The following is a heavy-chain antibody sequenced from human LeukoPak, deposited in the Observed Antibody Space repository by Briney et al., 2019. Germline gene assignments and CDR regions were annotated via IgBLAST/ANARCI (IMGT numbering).Heavy chain of an antibody. D-gene: IGHD3-10*01. V-gene: IGHV1-18*01. Sequence: GASVKASCKASGYTFTSYGISWVRQAPGQGLEWMGWISAYNGNTNYAQKLQGRVTMTTDTSTSTAYMELRSLRSDDTAVYYCARPLYGSGSYYPDYWGQGTLVTVSS. CDR3: ARPLYGSGSYYPDY. CDR1: GYTFTSYG. CDR2: ISAYNGNT. J-gene: IGHJ4*02.